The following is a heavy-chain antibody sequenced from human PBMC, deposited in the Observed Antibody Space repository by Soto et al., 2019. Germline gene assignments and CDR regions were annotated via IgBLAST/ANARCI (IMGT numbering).Heavy chain of an antibody. CDR3: AKDPLYQPLDWFDP. CDR2: ISYDGSNK. J-gene: IGHJ5*02. D-gene: IGHD2-2*01. V-gene: IGHV3-30*18. CDR1: GFTFSSYG. Sequence: QVQLVESGGGVVQPGRSLRLSCAASGFTFSSYGMHWVRQAPGKGLEWVAVISYDGSNKYYADSVKGRFTISRDNSKNTLYLQMNSLRAEDTAVYYCAKDPLYQPLDWFDPWGQGTLVTVSS.